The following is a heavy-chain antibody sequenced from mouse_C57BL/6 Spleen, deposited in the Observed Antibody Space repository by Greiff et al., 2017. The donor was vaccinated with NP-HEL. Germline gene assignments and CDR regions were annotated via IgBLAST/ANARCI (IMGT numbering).Heavy chain of an antibody. Sequence: EVMLVESGGGLVKPGGSLKLSCAASGFTFSSYAMSWVRQTPEKRLEWVATISDGGSYTYYPDNVKGRFTISRYNAKNNLYLQMSHLKSEDTAMYYCARGGDYDGGFAYWGQGTLVTVSA. D-gene: IGHD2-4*01. V-gene: IGHV5-4*03. CDR2: ISDGGSYT. J-gene: IGHJ3*01. CDR3: ARGGDYDGGFAY. CDR1: GFTFSSYA.